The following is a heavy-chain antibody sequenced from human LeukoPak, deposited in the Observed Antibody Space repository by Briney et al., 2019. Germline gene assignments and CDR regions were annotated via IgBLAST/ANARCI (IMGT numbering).Heavy chain of an antibody. V-gene: IGHV1-18*01. CDR1: GYTFTSYG. CDR3: ARALEYCSSTSCSGPDY. CDR2: ISAYNGNT. D-gene: IGHD2-2*01. Sequence: ASVKVSCKASGYTFTSYGISWVRQAPGQGLEWMGWISAYNGNTNYAQKLQGRVTMTTDTSTSTAYMELRSLRSGDTAVYYCARALEYCSSTSCSGPDYWGQGTLVTVSS. J-gene: IGHJ4*02.